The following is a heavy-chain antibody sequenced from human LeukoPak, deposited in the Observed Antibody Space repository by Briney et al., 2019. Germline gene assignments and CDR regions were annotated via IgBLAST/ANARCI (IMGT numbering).Heavy chain of an antibody. CDR2: INYSGST. V-gene: IGHV4-34*01. CDR3: ARLIYYDSSGYLDY. CDR1: GGSFSSYY. J-gene: IGHJ4*02. D-gene: IGHD3-22*01. Sequence: SETLSLTCAVYGGSFSSYYWSWIRQPPGKGLEWIGKINYSGSTNYNPSLKSRVTISVDMSKNQFSLKLSSVTAADTAVYYCARLIYYDSSGYLDYWGKGSLVTVSS.